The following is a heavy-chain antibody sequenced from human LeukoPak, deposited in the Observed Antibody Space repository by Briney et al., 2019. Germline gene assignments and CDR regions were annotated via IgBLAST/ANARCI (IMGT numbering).Heavy chain of an antibody. Sequence: SVKVSCKASGGTFSSYAISWVRQAPGQGLEWMGRIIPILGIANYAQKSQGRVTITADKSTSTAYMELSSLRSEDTAVYYCARVFRRYYDSSGYYPLGYWGQGTLVTVSS. CDR2: IIPILGIA. V-gene: IGHV1-69*04. J-gene: IGHJ4*02. D-gene: IGHD3-22*01. CDR3: ARVFRRYYDSSGYYPLGY. CDR1: GGTFSSYA.